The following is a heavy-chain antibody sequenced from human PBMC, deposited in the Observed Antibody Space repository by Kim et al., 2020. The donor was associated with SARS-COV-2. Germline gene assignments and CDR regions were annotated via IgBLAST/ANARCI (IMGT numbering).Heavy chain of an antibody. D-gene: IGHD2-15*01. Sequence: GGSLRLSCAASGFTFSSYAMHWVRQAPGKGLEWVAVISYDGSNKYYADSVKGRFTISRDNSKNTLYLQMNSLRAEDTAVYYCARVLLSYYYYYGMDVWGQGTTVTVSS. CDR2: ISYDGSNK. V-gene: IGHV3-30*04. CDR3: ARVLLSYYYYYGMDV. J-gene: IGHJ6*02. CDR1: GFTFSSYA.